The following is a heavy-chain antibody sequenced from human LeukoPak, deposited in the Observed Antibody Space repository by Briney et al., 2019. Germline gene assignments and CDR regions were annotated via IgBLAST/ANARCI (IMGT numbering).Heavy chain of an antibody. CDR3: ARGLATYDY. J-gene: IGHJ4*02. D-gene: IGHD5-12*01. CDR1: GFTFSRYS. V-gene: IGHV3-21*04. Sequence: GGSLRLSCAASGFTFSRYSMNWVRQAPGKGLEWVSSISSSRSYIYYADSVKGRVTISRDNAKNSLYLQMNSLRAEDTAVYYCARGLATYDYWGQGTLVTVSS. CDR2: ISSSRSYI.